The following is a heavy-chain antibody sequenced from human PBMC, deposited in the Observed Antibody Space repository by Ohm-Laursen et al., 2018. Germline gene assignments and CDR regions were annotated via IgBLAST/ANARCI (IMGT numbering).Heavy chain of an antibody. V-gene: IGHV4-61*01. D-gene: IGHD5-18*01. J-gene: IGHJ4*02. CDR2: AHYSGST. CDR3: ARDDLGTATSFGC. CDR1: GGSVSRGTYY. Sequence: TLSLTCRVSGGSVSRGTYYWSWIRQPPGKGLEWMGYAHYSGSTNYNPSLRGRVSISIDTSKNQFSLKLTSVTAADTAVYYCARDDLGTATSFGCWGQGTLVTVSS.